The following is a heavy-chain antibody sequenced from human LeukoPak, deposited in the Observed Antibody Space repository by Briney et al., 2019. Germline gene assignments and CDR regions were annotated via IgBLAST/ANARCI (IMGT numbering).Heavy chain of an antibody. CDR2: ISPIFGTA. CDR3: ARDRGKISGYIDY. J-gene: IGHJ4*02. CDR1: GGTFRINV. D-gene: IGHD1-26*01. Sequence: GASVKVSCKASGGTFRINVISWVRQAPGEGLEWMGGISPIFGTANYAQKFQDRVTITADESTSTAYVELISLRSQDTAVYYCARDRGKISGYIDYWGQGTLVTVSS. V-gene: IGHV1-69*13.